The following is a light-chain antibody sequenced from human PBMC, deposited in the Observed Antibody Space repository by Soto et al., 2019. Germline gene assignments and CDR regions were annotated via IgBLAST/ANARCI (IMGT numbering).Light chain of an antibody. J-gene: IGKJ2*01. Sequence: EIVLTQSPGTLSLSPGERVTLSCRASPSVSSSYLAWYQQKPGQAPRLLFYGASRRATGIPDRFSGGQSGTDFTLTFSRLEPEDFAVYFCQHYGSSPYTFGQGTKLEIK. CDR1: PSVSSSY. CDR2: GAS. V-gene: IGKV3-20*01. CDR3: QHYGSSPYT.